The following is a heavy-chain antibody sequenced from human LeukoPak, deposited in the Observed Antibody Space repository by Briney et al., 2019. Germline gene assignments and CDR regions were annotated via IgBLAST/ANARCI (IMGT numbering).Heavy chain of an antibody. CDR1: GDSVSITSAA. CDR2: TFYRTKWYN. CDR3: VRGSAATMNAFDM. J-gene: IGHJ3*02. Sequence: SPTLSLTCVISGDSVSITSAAWSWVRQSPSRGLEWLGRTFYRTKWYNEYVTSVRSRITINPDTSKNQYSLQLNSVTPADTAVYYCVRGSAATMNAFDMWGEGTMVTVSS. D-gene: IGHD5-24*01. V-gene: IGHV6-1*01.